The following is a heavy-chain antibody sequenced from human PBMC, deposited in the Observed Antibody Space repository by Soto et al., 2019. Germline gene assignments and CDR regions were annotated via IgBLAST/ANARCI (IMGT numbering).Heavy chain of an antibody. CDR3: ARSPYSSSMFAVAPDY. D-gene: IGHD6-6*01. CDR1: GGTFSSYA. J-gene: IGHJ4*01. V-gene: IGHV1-69*13. CDR2: IIPIFGTT. Sequence: PSVKVSCKASGGTFSSYAITWVRQAPGQGLEWMGGIIPIFGTTKSAQKFQGRVTITADESTSTAYMELTSLRSEDTAVYYCARSPYSSSMFAVAPDYWG.